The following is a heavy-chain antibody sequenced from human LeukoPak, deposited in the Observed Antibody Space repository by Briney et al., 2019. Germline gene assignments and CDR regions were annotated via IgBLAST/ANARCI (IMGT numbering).Heavy chain of an antibody. CDR1: GYTFTKSY. V-gene: IGHV1-69*13. Sequence: SVKVSCKASGYTFTKSYIHWVRQAPGQGLEWMGGIIPIFGTANYAQKFQGRVTITADESTSTAYMELSSLRSEDTAVYYCARSGNWNHDVSWFDPWGQGTLVTVSS. CDR2: IIPIFGTA. D-gene: IGHD1-1*01. CDR3: ARSGNWNHDVSWFDP. J-gene: IGHJ5*02.